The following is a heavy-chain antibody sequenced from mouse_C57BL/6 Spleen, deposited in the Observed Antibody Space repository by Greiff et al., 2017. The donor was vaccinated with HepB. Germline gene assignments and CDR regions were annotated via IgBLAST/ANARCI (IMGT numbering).Heavy chain of an antibody. J-gene: IGHJ2*01. V-gene: IGHV1-52*01. CDR3: AREDYYGSRSPFDY. CDR2: IDPSDSET. D-gene: IGHD1-1*01. Sequence: QVQLQQPGAELVRPGSSVKLSCKASGYTFTSYWMHWVKQRPIQGLEWIGNIDPSDSETHYNQKFKDKATLTVDKSSSTAYMQLSSLTSEDSAVYYCAREDYYGSRSPFDYWGQGTTLTVSS. CDR1: GYTFTSYW.